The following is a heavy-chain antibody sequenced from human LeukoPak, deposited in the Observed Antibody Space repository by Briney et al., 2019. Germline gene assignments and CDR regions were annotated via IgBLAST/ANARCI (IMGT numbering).Heavy chain of an antibody. CDR1: GYSVSSGYY. V-gene: IGHV4-38-2*02. CDR2: IYHSGRT. D-gene: IGHD6-6*01. J-gene: IGHJ4*02. CDR3: ARDRVYSSPFFDY. Sequence: SETLSLTCTVSGYSVSSGYYWGWIRQPPGKGLEWIGSIYHSGRTFYNPSLKSRVTISVDTSKNQFSLKLTSVTAADTAVYYCARDRVYSSPFFDYWGQGTLVTVSS.